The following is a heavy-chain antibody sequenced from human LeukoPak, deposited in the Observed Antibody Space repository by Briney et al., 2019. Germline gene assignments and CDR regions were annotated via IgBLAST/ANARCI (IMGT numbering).Heavy chain of an antibody. CDR1: GFTFSSYS. V-gene: IGHV3-21*01. J-gene: IGHJ6*02. Sequence: PGGSLRLSCAASGFTFSSYSMNWVRQAPGKGLEWVSSISSSSSYIYYADSVKGRFTISRDNAKNSLYLQMNSLRAEDTAVYYCARAGEISLLDIVVVVAATDAYYGMDVWGQGTTVTVSS. CDR3: ARAGEISLLDIVVVVAATDAYYGMDV. D-gene: IGHD2-15*01. CDR2: ISSSSSYI.